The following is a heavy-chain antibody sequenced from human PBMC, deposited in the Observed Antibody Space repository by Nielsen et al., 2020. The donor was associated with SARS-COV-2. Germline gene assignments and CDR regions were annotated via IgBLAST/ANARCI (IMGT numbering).Heavy chain of an antibody. Sequence: GGSLRLSCAASGFIVSNNYMSGVRQAPGKGLEWVPVMYSAGTTYYADSVKGRFTISRHSSENSLYLQMNSLRADDTALYYCARGGYCSSSSCYNAFDVWGEGTMVLVSS. CDR3: ARGGYCSSSSCYNAFDV. J-gene: IGHJ3*01. CDR2: MYSAGTT. D-gene: IGHD2-2*03. V-gene: IGHV3-53*04. CDR1: GFIVSNNY.